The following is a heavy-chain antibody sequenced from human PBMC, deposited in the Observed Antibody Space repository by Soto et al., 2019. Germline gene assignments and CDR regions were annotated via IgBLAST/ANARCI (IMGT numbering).Heavy chain of an antibody. Sequence: SETLSLTCTVSGGSISSYYWSWIRQPPGKGLEWIGYIYYSGSTNYIPSLKSRFTLSVDTSKNQFSLKLSSVTAADTAVYYCARAHHSYYDILTGYYPWGQGTLVTVS. CDR1: GGSISSYY. CDR2: IYYSGST. V-gene: IGHV4-59*01. D-gene: IGHD3-9*01. J-gene: IGHJ5*02. CDR3: ARAHHSYYDILTGYYP.